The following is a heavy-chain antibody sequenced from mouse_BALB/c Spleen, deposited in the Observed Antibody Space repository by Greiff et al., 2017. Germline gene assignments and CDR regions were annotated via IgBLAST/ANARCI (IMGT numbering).Heavy chain of an antibody. CDR3: ARSLRRGGAWFAY. J-gene: IGHJ3*01. Sequence: EVKLEESGPGLVKPSQSLSLTCTVTGYSITSDYAWNWIRQFPGNKLEWMGYISYSGSTSYNPSLKSRISITRDTSKNQFFLQLNSVTTEDTATYYCARSLRRGGAWFAYWGQGTLVTVSA. D-gene: IGHD2-12*01. CDR1: GYSITSDYA. V-gene: IGHV3-2*02. CDR2: ISYSGST.